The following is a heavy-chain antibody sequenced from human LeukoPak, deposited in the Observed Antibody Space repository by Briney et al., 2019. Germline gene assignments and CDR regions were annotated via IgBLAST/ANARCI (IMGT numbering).Heavy chain of an antibody. D-gene: IGHD3-9*01. J-gene: IGHJ4*02. Sequence: GGSLRLSCAASGFTFSSYSMNWVRQAPGKGLEWVSYISSSSSTIYYADSVKGRFTISRDNSKNTLYLQMNSLRAEDTAVYYCAKDRAGVLRYFDWPTSFDYWGQGTLVTVSS. V-gene: IGHV3-48*01. CDR1: GFTFSSYS. CDR2: ISSSSSTI. CDR3: AKDRAGVLRYFDWPTSFDY.